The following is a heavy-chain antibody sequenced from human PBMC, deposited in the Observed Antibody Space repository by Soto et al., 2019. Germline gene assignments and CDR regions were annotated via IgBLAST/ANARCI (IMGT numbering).Heavy chain of an antibody. V-gene: IGHV3-7*05. Sequence: TGGALRLSCAASGFTCSSYWMSWVRQAPGKGLEWVANIKQDGSEKYYVDAVKGRFTISRDNAKNSLCLQMNSLSAEDTAVYYCAREFRGFDYWGQGTLVTVSS. CDR2: IKQDGSEK. J-gene: IGHJ4*02. CDR1: GFTCSSYW. CDR3: AREFRGFDY.